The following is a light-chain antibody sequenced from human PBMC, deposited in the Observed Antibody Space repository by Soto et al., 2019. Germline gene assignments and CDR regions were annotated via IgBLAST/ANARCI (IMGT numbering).Light chain of an antibody. CDR1: QSVNNK. J-gene: IGKJ1*01. CDR3: QQFNNWPPVWT. V-gene: IGKV3-15*01. Sequence: EIALTQSPATLSLSPGERATLSCRASQSVNNKLAWYQQKPGQAPRLLIYGVSTRATGIPARFSGSGSGTEFTLTISSLQSEDFALYYCQQFNNWPPVWTFGQGTKVELK. CDR2: GVS.